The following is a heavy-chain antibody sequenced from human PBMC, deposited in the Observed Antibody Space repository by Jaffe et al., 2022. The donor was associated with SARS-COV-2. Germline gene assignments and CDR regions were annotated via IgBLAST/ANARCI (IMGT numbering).Heavy chain of an antibody. CDR2: VRPKTEGGTT. D-gene: IGHD3-10*01. Sequence: EVQLVESGGGLVNPGGSLRLSCVASGFTFTNARMSWVRQAPGQGLEWVGRVRPKTEGGTTEYAAPVKGRFTISRDDAENTLYLQMNSLKAEDTAVYYCTSARPITMAMMPDDYWGQGTLVTVSS. V-gene: IGHV3-15*01. J-gene: IGHJ4*02. CDR1: GFTFTNAR. CDR3: TSARPITMAMMPDDY.